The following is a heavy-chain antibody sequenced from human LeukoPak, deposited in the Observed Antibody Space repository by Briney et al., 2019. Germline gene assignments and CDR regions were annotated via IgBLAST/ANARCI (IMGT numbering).Heavy chain of an antibody. V-gene: IGHV3-74*01. CDR3: VRQHNDGTSDS. J-gene: IGHJ4*02. CDR2: INSDGSST. D-gene: IGHD1-14*01. Sequence: GGSLRLSCAASGFTFSSYWMHWVRQAPGKGLVWVSRINSDGSSTSYADSVKGRFTISRDNAKNSFYLQMNSLRAEDTAVYYCVRQHNDGTSDSWGQGTLVTVSS. CDR1: GFTFSSYW.